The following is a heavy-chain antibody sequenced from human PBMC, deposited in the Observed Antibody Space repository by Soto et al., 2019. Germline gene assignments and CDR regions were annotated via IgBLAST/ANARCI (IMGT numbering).Heavy chain of an antibody. V-gene: IGHV3-30*03. CDR1: GFTFSSYG. CDR2: ISYDGSNK. Sequence: GGSLRLSCAASGFTFSSYGMHWVRQAPGKGLEWVAVISYDGSNKYYADSVKGRFTISRDNSKNTLYLQMNSLRAEDTAVYYCAGEFNNDYIWGSYRRNRDYWGQGTLVTVSS. D-gene: IGHD3-16*02. J-gene: IGHJ4*02. CDR3: AGEFNNDYIWGSYRRNRDY.